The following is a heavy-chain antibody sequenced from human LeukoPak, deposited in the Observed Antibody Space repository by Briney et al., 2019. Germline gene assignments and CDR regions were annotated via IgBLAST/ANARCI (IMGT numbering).Heavy chain of an antibody. CDR2: IKSKTDGGTT. J-gene: IGHJ6*03. Sequence: GGSLRLSCAASGFTFSNAWISWVRQAPGKGLEWVGRIKSKTDGGTTDYAAPVKGRSTISRDDSKNTLYLQMNSLKTEDTAVYYCTTETPTGDDFWSGYYYYMDVWGKGTTVTVSS. CDR3: TTETPTGDDFWSGYYYYMDV. V-gene: IGHV3-15*01. CDR1: GFTFSNAW. D-gene: IGHD3-3*01.